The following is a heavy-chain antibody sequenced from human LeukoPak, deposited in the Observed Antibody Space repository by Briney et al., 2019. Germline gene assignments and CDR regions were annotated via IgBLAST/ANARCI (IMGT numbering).Heavy chain of an antibody. CDR2: IRGSGGST. CDR3: AKDLNSYGYYYYGMDV. Sequence: GGSLRLSCAASGFTFSSYAMSWVRQAPGKGLESVSSIRGSGGSTYYADSVKGRFTISRDNSKNTLYLQMNSLRAEDTAVYYCAKDLNSYGYYYYGMDVWGQGTTITVSS. J-gene: IGHJ6*02. D-gene: IGHD5-18*01. V-gene: IGHV3-23*01. CDR1: GFTFSSYA.